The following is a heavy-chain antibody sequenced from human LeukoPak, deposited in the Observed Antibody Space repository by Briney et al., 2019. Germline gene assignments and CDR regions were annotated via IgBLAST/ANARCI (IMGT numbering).Heavy chain of an antibody. CDR3: ARLGITMVRGVAGWYFDL. V-gene: IGHV3-11*04. J-gene: IGHJ2*01. CDR2: ISSSGSTI. CDR1: GFTFSDYY. Sequence: GGSLRLSCAASGFTFSDYYMSWIRQAPGKGLEWVSYISSSGSTIYYADSVKGRFTISRDNAKNSLYLQMNSLRAEDTAVYYCARLGITMVRGVAGWYFDLWGRGTLVTVSS. D-gene: IGHD3-10*01.